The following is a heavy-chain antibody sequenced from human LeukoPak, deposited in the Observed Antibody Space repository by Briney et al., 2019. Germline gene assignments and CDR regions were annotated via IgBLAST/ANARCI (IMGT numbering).Heavy chain of an antibody. CDR3: ARPNEEIAAAGEYYYYYYGMDV. Sequence: GSVKVSCKASGYTFTGYYMHWVRQAPGQGLEWMGWITPNSGGTNYAQKFQGRVTMTRDTSISTAYMELSRLRSDDTAVYYCARPNEEIAAAGEYYYYYYGMDVWGQGTTVTVSS. V-gene: IGHV1-2*02. CDR2: ITPNSGGT. D-gene: IGHD6-13*01. CDR1: GYTFTGYY. J-gene: IGHJ6*02.